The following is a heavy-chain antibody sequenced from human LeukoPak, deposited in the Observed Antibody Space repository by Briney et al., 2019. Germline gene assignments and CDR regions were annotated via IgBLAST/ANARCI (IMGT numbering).Heavy chain of an antibody. J-gene: IGHJ6*02. D-gene: IGHD5-24*01. CDR3: ASRDKGYYYGMDV. CDR2: IYSGGST. CDR1: GFTVSSNY. Sequence: GGSLRLSCAASGFTVSSNYMSWVHQAPGKGLEWVSLIYSGGSTYYADSVQGRFTISRDNSKNTLYLQMNSLRAGDTAVYYCASRDKGYYYGMDVWGQGTTVTVSS. V-gene: IGHV3-66*01.